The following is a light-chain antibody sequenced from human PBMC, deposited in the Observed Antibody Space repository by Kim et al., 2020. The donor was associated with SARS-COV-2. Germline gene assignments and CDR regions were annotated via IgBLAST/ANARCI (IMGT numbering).Light chain of an antibody. CDR1: QSVGIW. CDR3: QQYNSYSQT. V-gene: IGKV1-5*01. CDR2: DAS. J-gene: IGKJ1*01. Sequence: AAAGNRVTITCRARQSVGIWLAWYQHKPGSAPKLLIFDASRLKSGVPSRFSGSGSGTEFTLTISSLQTDDFATYYCQQYNSYSQTFGQGTKVDIK.